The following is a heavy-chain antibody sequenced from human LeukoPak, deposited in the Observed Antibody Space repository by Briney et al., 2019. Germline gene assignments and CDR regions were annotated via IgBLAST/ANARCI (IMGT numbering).Heavy chain of an antibody. V-gene: IGHV3-21*01. Sequence: GGSLRLSCAASGFTFSSYSMNWVRQAPGKGLEWVSSISSSSSYIYYADSVKGRLTISRDNAKNSLYLQMNSLRAEDTAVYYCARDRITMVRGDPQFDYWGQGTLVTVSS. D-gene: IGHD3-10*01. J-gene: IGHJ4*02. CDR1: GFTFSSYS. CDR2: ISSSSSYI. CDR3: ARDRITMVRGDPQFDY.